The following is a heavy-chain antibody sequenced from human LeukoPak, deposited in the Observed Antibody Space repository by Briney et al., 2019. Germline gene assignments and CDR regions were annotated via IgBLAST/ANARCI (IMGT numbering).Heavy chain of an antibody. J-gene: IGHJ5*02. Sequence: SETLSLTCAVYGGSFSGNYWSWIRQPPGKGLEWIGEINHSGSTNYNPSLKSRVTISVDTSKNQFSLKLSSVTAADTAVYYCARLVWWFDPWGQGTLVTVSS. CDR2: INHSGST. CDR3: ARLVWWFDP. D-gene: IGHD2-2*01. CDR1: GGSFSGNY. V-gene: IGHV4-34*01.